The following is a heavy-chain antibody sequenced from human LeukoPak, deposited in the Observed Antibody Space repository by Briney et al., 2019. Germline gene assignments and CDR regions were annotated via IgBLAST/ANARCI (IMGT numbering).Heavy chain of an antibody. V-gene: IGHV1-18*01. J-gene: IGHJ4*02. CDR3: ARGGDHFDY. D-gene: IGHD2-21*02. Sequence: ASVTVSCKAAGYTFNTYGISWVRQAPGQGLEWMGWSSAYNGNTNYAQKLQGRVTMTTDTSTTTAYMELRSLRSDDTAVYYCARGGDHFDYWGQGTLVTVSS. CDR1: GYTFNTYG. CDR2: SSAYNGNT.